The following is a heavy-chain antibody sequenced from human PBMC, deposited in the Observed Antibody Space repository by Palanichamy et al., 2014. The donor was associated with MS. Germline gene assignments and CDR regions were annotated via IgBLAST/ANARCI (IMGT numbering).Heavy chain of an antibody. CDR2: ISGSGGST. CDR1: GFTFSSYA. D-gene: IGHD3-16*01. V-gene: IGHV3-23*04. Sequence: EVQLVESGGGLVQPGGSLRLSCAASGFTFSSYAMSWVRQAPGKGLEWVSAISGSGGSTYYADSVKGRFTISRDNSKNTLYLQMNSLRAEDTAVYYCAKARPLNAFVSPYYFDYWGQGTLVTVSS. J-gene: IGHJ4*02. CDR3: AKARPLNAFVSPYYFDY.